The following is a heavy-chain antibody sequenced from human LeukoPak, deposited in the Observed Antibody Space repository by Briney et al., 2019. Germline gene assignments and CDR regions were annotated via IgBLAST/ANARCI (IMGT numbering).Heavy chain of an antibody. J-gene: IGHJ4*02. D-gene: IGHD3-22*01. Sequence: RGSLRLSCAASGFTFSDYYMSWIRQAPGKGLEWVSYISSSGSTIYYADSMEGRFTISRDNAKNSLYLQMNSLRAEDTAVYYCARDRVTGYYDSSGYLFFWGQGTLVTVSS. CDR2: ISSSGSTI. CDR3: ARDRVTGYYDSSGYLFF. CDR1: GFTFSDYY. V-gene: IGHV3-11*01.